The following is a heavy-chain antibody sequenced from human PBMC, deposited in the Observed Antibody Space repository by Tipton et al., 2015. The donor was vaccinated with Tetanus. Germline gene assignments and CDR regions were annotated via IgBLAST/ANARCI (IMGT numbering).Heavy chain of an antibody. CDR3: ARGMVSWGIFPY. D-gene: IGHD2-8*01. CDR2: IYTSGST. CDR1: GGSFSGYY. V-gene: IGHV4-59*10. J-gene: IGHJ4*02. Sequence: TLSLTCAVYGGSFSGYYWSWIRQPAGKGLEWIGRIYTSGSTNYNPSLKSRVTISVDTSKNQFSLKLSSVTAADTAVYYCARGMVSWGIFPYWGQGTLVTVSS.